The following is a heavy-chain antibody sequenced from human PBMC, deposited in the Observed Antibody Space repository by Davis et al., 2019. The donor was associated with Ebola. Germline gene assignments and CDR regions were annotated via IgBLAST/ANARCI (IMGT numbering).Heavy chain of an antibody. J-gene: IGHJ5*02. CDR1: GGSISSYY. Sequence: PSETLSLTCTVSGGSISSYYWSWIRQPAGKGLEWIGRIYTSGSTNYNPSLKSRVTMSVDTSKNQFSLKLSSVTAADTAVYYCARALVPAALNWFDPWGQGTLVTVSS. CDR3: ARALVPAALNWFDP. V-gene: IGHV4-4*07. CDR2: IYTSGST. D-gene: IGHD2-2*01.